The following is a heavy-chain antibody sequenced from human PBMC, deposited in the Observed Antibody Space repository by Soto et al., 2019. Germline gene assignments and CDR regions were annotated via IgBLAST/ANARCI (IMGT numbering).Heavy chain of an antibody. CDR2: ISSSGSTI. J-gene: IGHJ6*02. V-gene: IGHV3-48*03. D-gene: IGHD1-26*01. CDR3: ARDQVGYGMDV. CDR1: GFTFSSYE. Sequence: PGGSLRLSCAASGFTFSSYEMNWVRQAPGKGLEWVSYISSSGSTIYYADSVKGRFTISRDNAKNSLYLQMNSLRAEDTAVYYCARDQVGYGMDVWGQGTTVTVSS.